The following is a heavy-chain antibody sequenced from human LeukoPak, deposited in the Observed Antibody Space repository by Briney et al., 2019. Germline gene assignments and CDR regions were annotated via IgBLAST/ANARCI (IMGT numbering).Heavy chain of an antibody. CDR1: GGSISSSSYY. V-gene: IGHV4-39*07. J-gene: IGHJ4*02. CDR2: IYYSGST. CDR3: ARDSSSHFGY. D-gene: IGHD6-6*01. Sequence: SETLSLTCTVSGGSISSSSYYWGWIRQPPGKGLEWIGSIYYSGSTYYNPSLKSRVTMSVDTSKNQFSLKLSSVTAPDTAVYYCARDSSSHFGYWGQGTLVTVSS.